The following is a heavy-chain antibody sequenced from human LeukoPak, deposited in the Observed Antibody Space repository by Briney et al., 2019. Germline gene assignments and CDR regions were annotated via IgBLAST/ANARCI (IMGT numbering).Heavy chain of an antibody. CDR2: INPSGGST. CDR1: GYTFTDYY. CDR3: ARGYCSGGSCRNWFDP. D-gene: IGHD2-15*01. V-gene: IGHV1-46*01. J-gene: IGHJ5*02. Sequence: ASVKVSCKASGYTFTDYYMHWVRQAPGQGLEWMGIINPSGGSTSYAQKFQGRVTMTRDTSTSTVCMELSSLRSEDTAVYYCARGYCSGGSCRNWFDPWGQGTLVTVSS.